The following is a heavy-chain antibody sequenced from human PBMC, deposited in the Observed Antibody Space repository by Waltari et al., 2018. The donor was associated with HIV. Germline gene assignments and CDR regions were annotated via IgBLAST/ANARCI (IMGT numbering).Heavy chain of an antibody. J-gene: IGHJ4*02. CDR3: ARGASGWSPGY. D-gene: IGHD6-19*01. Sequence: QVQLVESGGGVVQPGRSLRLSCAASGFTFSSYGMHWVRQAPGKGLGGVTVILYYGDNKYYADAVKGRFTISRDNSKNTLYLQMNSLRPEDTAVYYCARGASGWSPGYWGQGTLVTVSS. CDR1: GFTFSSYG. V-gene: IGHV3-30*03. CDR2: ILYYGDNK.